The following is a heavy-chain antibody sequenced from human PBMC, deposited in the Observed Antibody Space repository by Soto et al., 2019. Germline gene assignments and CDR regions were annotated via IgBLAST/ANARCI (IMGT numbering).Heavy chain of an antibody. CDR1: GFMFGTYW. V-gene: IGHV3-7*01. J-gene: IGHJ4*02. CDR2: IKHDGNEK. CDR3: GKERRGSGWSVCNF. D-gene: IGHD6-19*01. Sequence: GGSLRLSCAATGFMFGTYWMSWVRQAPGKGLEWVANIKHDGNEKYYADSVKGRFTVSRDNVKNFLHLQMSSLRGDDTGVYFCGKERRGSGWSVCNFWGQGSLVTVSS.